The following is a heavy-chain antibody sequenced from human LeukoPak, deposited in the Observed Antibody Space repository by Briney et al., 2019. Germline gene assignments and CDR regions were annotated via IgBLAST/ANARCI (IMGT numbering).Heavy chain of an antibody. J-gene: IGHJ4*02. CDR3: AKDGPDNTWIQLWSNYYFDY. Sequence: PGRSLRLSCAASGFTFSSYGMHWVRQAPGKGLEWVAVISCDGSNKYYADSVKGRFTISRDNSKNTLYLQMNSLRAEDTAVYYCAKDGPDNTWIQLWSNYYFDYWGQGTLVTVSS. V-gene: IGHV3-30*18. D-gene: IGHD5-18*01. CDR1: GFTFSSYG. CDR2: ISCDGSNK.